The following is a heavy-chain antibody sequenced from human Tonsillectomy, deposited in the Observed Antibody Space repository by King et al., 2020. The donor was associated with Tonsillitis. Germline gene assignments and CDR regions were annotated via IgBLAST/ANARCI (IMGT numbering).Heavy chain of an antibody. CDR1: GFTFNSYN. CDR3: ARARPIAAGVTSPFFYHCGMDV. CDR2: ITSSSTYI. Sequence: VQLGESGGGLVKPGGSLRLSCAASGFTFNSYNMNWVRQAPGKGLEWVSSITSSSTYIYYADSVKGRFAMSRDNAKNSLYLQMNSLRAEDTAVYYCARARPIAAGVTSPFFYHCGMDVRGQGTTVP. V-gene: IGHV3-21*01. D-gene: IGHD6-13*01. J-gene: IGHJ6*02.